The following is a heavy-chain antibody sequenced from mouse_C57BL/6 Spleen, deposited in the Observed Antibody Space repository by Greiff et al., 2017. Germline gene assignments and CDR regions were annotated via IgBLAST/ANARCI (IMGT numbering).Heavy chain of an antibody. CDR1: GYTFTDYY. D-gene: IGHD1-1*01. CDR3: ARNYGSAMDD. J-gene: IGHJ4*01. Sequence: VQLKQSGPVLVKPGASVKMSCKASGYTFTDYYMNWVKQSPGKSLEWIGVINPYNGGTSYNQKFKGKATLTVDKSSSTAYMELNSLTSEDSAVYYCARNYGSAMDDWGQGTSVTVSS. V-gene: IGHV1-19*01. CDR2: INPYNGGT.